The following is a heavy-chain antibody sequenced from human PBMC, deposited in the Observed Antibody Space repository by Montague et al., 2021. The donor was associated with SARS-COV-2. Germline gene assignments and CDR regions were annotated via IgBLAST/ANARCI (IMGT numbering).Heavy chain of an antibody. V-gene: IGHV4-59*01. CDR1: GGSISGYY. D-gene: IGHD4-23*01. CDR2: IYHNGST. CDR3: ARGGGNSADYYNYTMDV. J-gene: IGHJ6*02. Sequence: SETLSLTCTVSGGSISGYYWTWIRQPPGKGLESIGYIYHNGSTKYNPSLKSRVTISVDTSKNQFSLKLSSVSVADTAVYYCARGGGNSADYYNYTMDVWGQGTTVTVSS.